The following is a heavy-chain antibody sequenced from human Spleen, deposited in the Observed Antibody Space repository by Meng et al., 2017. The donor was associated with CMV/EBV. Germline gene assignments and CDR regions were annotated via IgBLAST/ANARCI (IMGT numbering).Heavy chain of an antibody. D-gene: IGHD4-11*01. CDR3: ARRGEYSNGLDY. Sequence: CAGTGGSSSSSKWWSWVRQPPGKGLEWIGEIYHSGSTNYNPSLKSRVTISVDKSKNQFSLKLSSVTAADTAVYYCARRGEYSNGLDYWGQGTLVTVSS. CDR2: IYHSGST. J-gene: IGHJ4*02. V-gene: IGHV4-4*02. CDR1: GGSSSSSKW.